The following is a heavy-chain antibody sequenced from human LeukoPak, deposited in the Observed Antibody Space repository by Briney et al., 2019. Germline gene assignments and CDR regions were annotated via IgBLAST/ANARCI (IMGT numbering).Heavy chain of an antibody. D-gene: IGHD3-3*01. V-gene: IGHV3-23*01. CDR2: ISGSGGST. CDR1: GFTFSSYA. J-gene: IGHJ6*03. Sequence: GGSLRLSCAASGFTFSSYAMSWVRQAPGKGLEWVSAISGSGGSTYYADSVKGRFTISRDNSKNTLYLQMNSLRAEDTAVYYCAKGYYDFRSGTKEYYHYMDVWGKGTTVTVSS. CDR3: AKGYYDFRSGTKEYYHYMDV.